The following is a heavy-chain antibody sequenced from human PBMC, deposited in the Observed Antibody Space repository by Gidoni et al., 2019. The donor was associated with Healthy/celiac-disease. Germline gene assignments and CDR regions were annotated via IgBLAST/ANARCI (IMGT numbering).Heavy chain of an antibody. J-gene: IGHJ4*02. Sequence: EVQLVESGGGMVQPGGYLSPSWAASGFTFSSYARSWVRQAPGKGLGWVASISGIVGSTDYADSVKGRFTISRDNSKNTLYLQMNSLRAEDTAVYYCAKDHSITMIVVVITQVDYWGQGTLVTVSS. CDR3: AKDHSITMIVVVITQVDY. CDR1: GFTFSSYA. D-gene: IGHD3-22*01. CDR2: ISGIVGST. V-gene: IGHV3-23*04.